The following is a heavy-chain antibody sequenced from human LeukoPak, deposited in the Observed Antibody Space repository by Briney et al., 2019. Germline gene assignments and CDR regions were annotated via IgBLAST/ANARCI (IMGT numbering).Heavy chain of an antibody. D-gene: IGHD3-3*01. CDR3: ARAILSGYPDS. J-gene: IGHJ4*02. Sequence: SSETLSLTCIVSGGSIRNYYWSWIRQPPGKGLEWIGYMYYSGITNYNPSLKSRVTISADTSKNQFSLNLSSVTAADTAVYYCARAILSGYPDSWGQGTLVIVFS. CDR1: GGSIRNYY. CDR2: MYYSGIT. V-gene: IGHV4-59*01.